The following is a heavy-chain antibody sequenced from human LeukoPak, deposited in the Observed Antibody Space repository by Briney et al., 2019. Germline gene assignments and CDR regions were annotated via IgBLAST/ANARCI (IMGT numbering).Heavy chain of an antibody. Sequence: SETLSLTCTVSGGSVSSSSYYWGWIRQPPGKGLEWIGSIYYSGSTYYNPSLKSRVTISVDTSKNQFSLKLSSVTAADTAVYYCASHAIFRREFDPWGQGTLVTVSS. CDR2: IYYSGST. D-gene: IGHD3-3*01. V-gene: IGHV4-39*07. CDR3: ASHAIFRREFDP. CDR1: GGSVSSSSYY. J-gene: IGHJ5*02.